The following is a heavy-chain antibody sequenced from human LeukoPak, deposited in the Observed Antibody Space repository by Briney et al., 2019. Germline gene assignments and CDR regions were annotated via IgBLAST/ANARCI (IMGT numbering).Heavy chain of an antibody. CDR1: GGSISSSSYY. D-gene: IGHD6-13*01. Sequence: SETLSLTCTVSGGSISSSSYYWGWIRQPPGKGLEWIGSIYYSGSTYYNPFLKSRVTISVDTSKNQFSLKLSSVTAADTAVYYCARDGQQLVLGYWGQGTLVTVSS. V-gene: IGHV4-39*02. J-gene: IGHJ4*02. CDR2: IYYSGST. CDR3: ARDGQQLVLGY.